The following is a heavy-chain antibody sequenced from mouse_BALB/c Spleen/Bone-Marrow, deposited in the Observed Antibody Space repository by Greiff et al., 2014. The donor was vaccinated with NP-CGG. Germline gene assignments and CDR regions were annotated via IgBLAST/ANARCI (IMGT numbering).Heavy chain of an antibody. D-gene: IGHD2-4*01. Sequence: QVQLQQSGAELVKPGASVKLSCKASGYTFTSYYMYWVKQRPGQGLEWIGGINPSNGGTNFNEKFKSKATLTVDKSSSTAYMQLSSLTSEDSAVYDWTRGDDYDEEFAYWGQGTLVTVSA. V-gene: IGHV1S81*02. J-gene: IGHJ3*01. CDR3: TRGDDYDEEFAY. CDR2: INPSNGGT. CDR1: GYTFTSYY.